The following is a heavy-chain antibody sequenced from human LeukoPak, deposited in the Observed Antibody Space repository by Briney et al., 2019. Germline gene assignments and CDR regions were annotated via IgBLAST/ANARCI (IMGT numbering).Heavy chain of an antibody. CDR1: GYTFTSYG. CDR3: ASANPLAYYYDSSGYKSGWYFDL. Sequence: GASVKVSCKASGYTFTSYGISWVRQAPGQGLEWMGWISAYNGNTNYAQKLQGRVTMTTDTSTSTAYMELRSLRSDDTAVYYCASANPLAYYYDSSGYKSGWYFDLWGRGTLVTVSS. J-gene: IGHJ2*01. V-gene: IGHV1-18*01. D-gene: IGHD3-22*01. CDR2: ISAYNGNT.